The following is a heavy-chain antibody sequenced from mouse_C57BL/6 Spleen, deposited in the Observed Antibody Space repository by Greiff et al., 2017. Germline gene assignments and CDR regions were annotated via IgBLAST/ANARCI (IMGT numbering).Heavy chain of an antibody. CDR3: ARWGNHSYYYAMDY. Sequence: QVQLQQSGAELVRPGASVKLSCKASGYTFTDYYINWVKQRPGQGLEWIARIYPGSGNTYYNEKFKGKATLTAEKSSSTAYMQLSSLTSEDSAVYFCARWGNHSYYYAMDYWGQGTSVTVSS. CDR1: GYTFTDYY. D-gene: IGHD2-1*01. CDR2: IYPGSGNT. V-gene: IGHV1-76*01. J-gene: IGHJ4*01.